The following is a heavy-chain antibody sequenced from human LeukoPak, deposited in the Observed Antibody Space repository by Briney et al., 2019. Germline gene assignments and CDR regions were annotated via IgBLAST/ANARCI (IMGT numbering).Heavy chain of an antibody. CDR1: GGSINSNY. CDR2: IYTSGST. J-gene: IGHJ4*02. CDR3: ARGVVSGDYVLNRETNFDY. Sequence: SETLSLTCTVSGGSINSNYWSWIRQPAGKGLEWIGRIYTSGSTNYNPSLKSRVTMSVDTSKNQFSLKLSSVTAADTAVYYCARGVVSGDYVLNRETNFDYWGQGTLVTVSS. V-gene: IGHV4-4*07. D-gene: IGHD4-17*01.